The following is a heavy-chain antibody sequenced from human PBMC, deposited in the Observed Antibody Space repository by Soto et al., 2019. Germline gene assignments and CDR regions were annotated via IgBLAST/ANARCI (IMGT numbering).Heavy chain of an antibody. Sequence: SETLSLTCTVSGGSISSSSYYWGWIRQPPGKGLEWIGSIYYSGSTYYNPSLKSRVTISVDTSKNQFSLKLSSVTAADTAVYYCARDYGDYPDYYYGMDVWGQATTVTVSS. J-gene: IGHJ6*02. CDR3: ARDYGDYPDYYYGMDV. V-gene: IGHV4-39*02. D-gene: IGHD4-17*01. CDR2: IYYSGST. CDR1: GGSISSSSYY.